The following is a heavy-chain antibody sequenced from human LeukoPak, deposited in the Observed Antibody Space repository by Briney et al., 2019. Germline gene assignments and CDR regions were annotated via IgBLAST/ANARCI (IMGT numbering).Heavy chain of an antibody. CDR2: ITGSGDDT. V-gene: IGHV3-23*01. J-gene: IGHJ4*01. Sequence: PGGSLRLSCAASGFTFSSYAMRWVRQAPGKGLEWVSSITGSGDDTFYADSVKGRFTISRDNSRNTLYLQMNSLRAEDTAVYYCAKGESPPKYYFDCWGHGTLVTVSS. D-gene: IGHD3-10*01. CDR1: GFTFSSYA. CDR3: AKGESPPKYYFDC.